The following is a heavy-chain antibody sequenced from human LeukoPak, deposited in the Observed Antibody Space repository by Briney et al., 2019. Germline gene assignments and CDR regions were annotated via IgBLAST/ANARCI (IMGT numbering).Heavy chain of an antibody. J-gene: IGHJ4*02. CDR3: ARGGGLPTSYFDY. Sequence: GGPLRLSCAASGLTFSSYEMNWVRQAPGKGLEWVSYISSSGSTIYYADSVKGRFTISRDNAKNSLYLQVNSLRAEDTAVCNCARGGGLPTSYFDYWGQGTLVTVSS. CDR2: ISSSGSTI. V-gene: IGHV3-48*03. D-gene: IGHD1-26*01. CDR1: GLTFSSYE.